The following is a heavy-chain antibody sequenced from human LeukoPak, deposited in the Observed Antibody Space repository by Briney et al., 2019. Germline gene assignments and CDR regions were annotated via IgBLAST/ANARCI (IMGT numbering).Heavy chain of an antibody. Sequence: PSETLSLTCAVYGGSFSGYYWSWIRQPPGKGLEWIGYIYYSGSTNYNPSLKSRVTISVDTSKNQFSLKLSSVTAADTAVYYCAREISGWYDYWGQGTLVTVSS. D-gene: IGHD6-19*01. CDR2: IYYSGST. V-gene: IGHV4-59*01. J-gene: IGHJ4*02. CDR1: GGSFSGYY. CDR3: AREISGWYDY.